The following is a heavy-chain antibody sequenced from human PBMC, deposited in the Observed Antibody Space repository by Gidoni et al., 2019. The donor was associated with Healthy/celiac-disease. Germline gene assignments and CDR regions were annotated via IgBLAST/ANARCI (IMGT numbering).Heavy chain of an antibody. V-gene: IGHV3-30*18. CDR1: GFTFSSYG. CDR3: AKVGPTSVTTIYYYYGMDV. CDR2: ISYDGSNK. J-gene: IGHJ6*02. Sequence: QVQRVESGGGVVQPGRSLRLSCAASGFTFSSYGMHWVRQAPGKGLEWVAVISYDGSNKYYAYSVKGRFTISRDNSKNTLYLQMNSLRAEDTAVYYCAKVGPTSVTTIYYYYGMDVWGQGTTVTVSS. D-gene: IGHD4-17*01.